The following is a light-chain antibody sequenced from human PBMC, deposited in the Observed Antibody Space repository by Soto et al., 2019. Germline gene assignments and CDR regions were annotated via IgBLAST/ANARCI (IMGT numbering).Light chain of an antibody. J-gene: IGLJ1*01. V-gene: IGLV2-14*03. CDR2: DVS. CDR1: SSDVGGYDY. CDR3: RSYTSRTLYV. Sequence: QSVLTQPASVSGSPGQSITISCTGTSSDVGGYDYVSWYQHHPGKAPKLMIYDVSNRPSGVSNRFSGSKSGNTASLTISGLQAEDEADYYCRSYTSRTLYVFRTGNKLPVL.